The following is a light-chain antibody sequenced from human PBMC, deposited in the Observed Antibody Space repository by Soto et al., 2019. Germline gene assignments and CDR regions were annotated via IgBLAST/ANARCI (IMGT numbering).Light chain of an antibody. CDR3: KHYNSYSDA. CDR2: KAS. V-gene: IGKV1-5*03. CDR1: QTISSW. J-gene: IGKJ1*01. Sequence: DIQMAQSPSTLSGSVGDRVTITCRASQTISSWLAWYQHKPGKAPKLLIYKASTLKSGVPSRFSGSGSGTEFTLTISSLQTDDFATYYCKHYNSYSDAFGKGTKVDIK.